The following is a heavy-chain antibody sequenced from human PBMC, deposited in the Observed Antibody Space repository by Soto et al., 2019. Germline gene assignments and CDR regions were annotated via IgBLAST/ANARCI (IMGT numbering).Heavy chain of an antibody. V-gene: IGHV3-23*01. D-gene: IGHD3-9*01. CDR1: GFTFSSYA. Sequence: EVQLLESGGTLVQPGGSLRISCATSGFTFSSYAMNWVRQAPGKGLEWVSAVDGRGDYTYYADSVEGRFTNSRDNSMSTLSLQMNNLRVEDTALYYCAKGPMTGPFFYMDVWGNGTTVTVSS. J-gene: IGHJ6*03. CDR2: VDGRGDYT. CDR3: AKGPMTGPFFYMDV.